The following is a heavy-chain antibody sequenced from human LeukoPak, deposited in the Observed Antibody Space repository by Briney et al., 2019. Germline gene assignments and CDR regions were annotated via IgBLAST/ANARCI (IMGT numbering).Heavy chain of an antibody. Sequence: GESLKISFKGSGYSFANYWIAWVRQMPGKGLEWMGIIYPADSDTRYSPSFQGQVTISADKSISTAYLQWSSLKASDTAMYYCARLQTGYDFWSGYYSYYYYGMDVWGQGTTVTVSS. CDR1: GYSFANYW. V-gene: IGHV5-51*01. J-gene: IGHJ6*02. CDR2: IYPADSDT. D-gene: IGHD3-3*01. CDR3: ARLQTGYDFWSGYYSYYYYGMDV.